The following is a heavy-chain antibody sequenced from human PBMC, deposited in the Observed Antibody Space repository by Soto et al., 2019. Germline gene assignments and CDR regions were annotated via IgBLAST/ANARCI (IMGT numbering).Heavy chain of an antibody. CDR3: AKGILSATFAPYAMDV. D-gene: IGHD3-16*01. CDR2: ISDDGSNS. J-gene: IGHJ6*02. CDR1: GFPFNNYA. V-gene: IGHV3-30*18. Sequence: QVQLVESGGGVVQPGTSLRLSCAASGFPFNNYAMHWVRQRPGKGLAWVAVISDDGSNSYYSDSVKGRFTVSRDRSKNTLSLQMNSLRVEDTAVYYCAKGILSATFAPYAMDVWGQGTTVTVSS.